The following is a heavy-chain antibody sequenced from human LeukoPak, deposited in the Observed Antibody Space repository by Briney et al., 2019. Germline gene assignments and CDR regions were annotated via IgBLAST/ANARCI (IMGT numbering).Heavy chain of an antibody. V-gene: IGHV3-7*01. CDR2: IKQDGSEK. CDR3: ARAYGSGSYYSYDMAPYYGMDV. J-gene: IGHJ6*02. Sequence: PGGSLRLSCAASGFTFSSYWMSWVRQAPGKGLEWVANIKQDGSEKYYVDSVKGRFTISRDNAKNSLYLQMNSLRAEDTAVYYCARAYGSGSYYSYDMAPYYGMDVWGQGTTVTVSS. CDR1: GFTFSSYW. D-gene: IGHD3-10*01.